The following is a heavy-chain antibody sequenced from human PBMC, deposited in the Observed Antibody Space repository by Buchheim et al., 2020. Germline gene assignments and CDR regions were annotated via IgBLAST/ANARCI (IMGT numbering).Heavy chain of an antibody. Sequence: QVQLVQSGADVKKPGASVRVSCKASGYTFSGYYMHWVRQAPGQGLEWMGWINPNTGGTNYAQKFQGRVTMSRDTSISTGYMELRRLTSDDTAVYYCARGGRALRPGHNWFDPWGQGTL. J-gene: IGHJ5*02. CDR1: GYTFSGYY. CDR2: INPNTGGT. D-gene: IGHD3-10*01. CDR3: ARGGRALRPGHNWFDP. V-gene: IGHV1-2*02.